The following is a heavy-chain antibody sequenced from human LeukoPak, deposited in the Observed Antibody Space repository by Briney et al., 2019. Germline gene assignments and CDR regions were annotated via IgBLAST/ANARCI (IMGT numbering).Heavy chain of an antibody. D-gene: IGHD2-21*02. Sequence: ASVTVSCTASGYTFTSYYMHWVRQGPGQGLEWMGIINPSGGSTSYAQKFQGRVTMTRDTSTSTVYMELSSLRSEDTAVYYCARDRGSKRVAYCGGDCYIGYFDLWGRGTLVTVSS. J-gene: IGHJ2*01. CDR1: GYTFTSYY. CDR3: ARDRGSKRVAYCGGDCYIGYFDL. V-gene: IGHV1-46*01. CDR2: INPSGGST.